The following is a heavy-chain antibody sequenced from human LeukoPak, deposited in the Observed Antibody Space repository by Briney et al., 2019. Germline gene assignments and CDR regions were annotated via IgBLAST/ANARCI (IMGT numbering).Heavy chain of an antibody. D-gene: IGHD3-10*01. CDR1: GGSISSYY. V-gene: IGHV4-4*07. J-gene: IGHJ2*01. CDR3: ARDRGAAWWYFDL. Sequence: PSETLSLTCTVSGGSISSYYWSWIRQPAGKGLEWIGRIYTSGSTNYNPSLKSRVTISVDTSKNQFSLKLKSVTAADTAVYYCARDRGAAWWYFDLWGRGTLVTVSS. CDR2: IYTSGST.